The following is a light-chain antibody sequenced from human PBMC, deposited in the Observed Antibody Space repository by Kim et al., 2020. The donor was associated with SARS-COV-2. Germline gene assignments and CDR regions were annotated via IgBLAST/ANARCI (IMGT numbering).Light chain of an antibody. Sequence: DFQMTQSPSSLSASVGDRVTITCRTGQSITDYLSWYQQKPGKAPKLVIYAASSVQSGVPSRFSGSGFGTDFSLTISSLQPEDSATYYCQQSFTTPPTFGQGTKVDIK. CDR3: QQSFTTPPT. V-gene: IGKV1-39*01. CDR2: AAS. J-gene: IGKJ1*01. CDR1: QSITDY.